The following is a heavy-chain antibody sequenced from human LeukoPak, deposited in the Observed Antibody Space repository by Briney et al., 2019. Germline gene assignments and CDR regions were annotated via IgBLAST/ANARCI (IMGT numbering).Heavy chain of an antibody. D-gene: IGHD2-15*01. CDR3: ARDCSAGNCYSYI. Sequence: ASVKVSCKASGYTFSSYGISWVRQAPGQGLEWMGWINAYSGNTNYAQNFQGRVTMTTDTSTSTAYMELRSLRSDDTAVYYCARDCSAGNCYSYIWGQGTLVTVSS. J-gene: IGHJ4*02. V-gene: IGHV1-18*01. CDR1: GYTFSSYG. CDR2: INAYSGNT.